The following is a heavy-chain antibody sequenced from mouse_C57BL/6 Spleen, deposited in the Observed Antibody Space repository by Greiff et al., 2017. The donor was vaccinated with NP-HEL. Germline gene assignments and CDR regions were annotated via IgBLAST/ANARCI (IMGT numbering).Heavy chain of an antibody. CDR1: GFTFSDYY. CDR2: INYDGSST. V-gene: IGHV5-16*01. J-gene: IGHJ2*01. D-gene: IGHD2-3*01. Sequence: EVKLMESEGGLVQPGSSMKLSCTASGFTFSDYYMAWVRQVPEKGLEWVANINYDGSSTYYLDSLKSRFIISRDNAKNILYLQMSSLKSEDTATYYCAREGGYDGYYFDYWGQGTTLTVSS. CDR3: AREGGYDGYYFDY.